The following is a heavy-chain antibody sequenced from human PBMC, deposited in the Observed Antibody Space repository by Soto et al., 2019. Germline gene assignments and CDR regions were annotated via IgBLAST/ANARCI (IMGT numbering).Heavy chain of an antibody. J-gene: IGHJ6*02. D-gene: IGHD6-6*01. V-gene: IGHV1-46*01. CDR1: RYTFTSYY. Sequence: SVKLSCNASRYTFTSYYMQWLQQAPGQGLEWMGIINPSGGSTSDAQKFQGRVTMTRDTSTRRVYMELSSLRSEDTAVYYCARDSSGVSSSAKYYYSGMDVWGQGTTVTVSS. CDR3: ARDSSGVSSSAKYYYSGMDV. CDR2: INPSGGST.